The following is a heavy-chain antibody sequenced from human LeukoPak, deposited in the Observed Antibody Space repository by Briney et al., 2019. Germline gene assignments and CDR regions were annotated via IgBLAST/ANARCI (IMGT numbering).Heavy chain of an antibody. CDR3: ARDYYGSGSYQDY. D-gene: IGHD3-10*01. CDR2: INAGNGNT. CDR1: GCTFTSYA. Sequence: ASVKVSCKASGCTFTSYAMHWVRQAPGQRLEWVGWINAGNGNTKYSQKFQGRVTITRDTSASTAYMELSSLRSEDTAVYYCARDYYGSGSYQDYWGQGTLVTVSS. V-gene: IGHV1-3*01. J-gene: IGHJ4*02.